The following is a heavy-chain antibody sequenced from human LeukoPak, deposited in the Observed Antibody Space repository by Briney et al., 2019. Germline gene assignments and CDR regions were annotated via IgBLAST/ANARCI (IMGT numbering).Heavy chain of an antibody. J-gene: IGHJ4*02. V-gene: IGHV3-23*01. CDR2: ISGSGGST. D-gene: IGHD3-3*01. CDR1: GFTFDDYA. Sequence: GRSLRLSCAASGFTFDDYAMHWVRQAPGKGLEWVSGISGSGGSTYYADSVKGRFTISRDNSKNTLYLQMNSLRAEDTAVYYCAKDANYDFWSGYIRYWGQGTLVTVSS. CDR3: AKDANYDFWSGYIRY.